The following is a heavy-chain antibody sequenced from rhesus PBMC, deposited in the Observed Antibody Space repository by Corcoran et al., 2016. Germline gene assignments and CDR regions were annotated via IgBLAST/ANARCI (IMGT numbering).Heavy chain of an antibody. CDR3: ARHPRSEYFEF. D-gene: IGHD3-40*01. J-gene: IGHJ1*01. CDR2: IYGNGTTP. Sequence: QVKLQQWGEGLVRPSETLSLTCAVYGGSISGYYYWTWIRQPPGKGLEWIGYIYGNGTTPHHNPALKNRVTISKATSQTHFALKLSAVTAADTAVYYCARHPRSEYFEFWGQGALVTVSS. V-gene: IGHV4-73*01. CDR1: GGSISGYYY.